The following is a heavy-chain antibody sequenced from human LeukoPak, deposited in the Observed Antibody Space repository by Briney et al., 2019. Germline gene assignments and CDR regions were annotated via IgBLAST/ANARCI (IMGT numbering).Heavy chain of an antibody. V-gene: IGHV3-33*01. J-gene: IGHJ6*04. CDR3: AGRYNTPAAGMDV. CDR2: IWYDGSNK. D-gene: IGHD6-13*01. Sequence: GRSLRLSCIASGFTVRSYGMNWVGQAPGKGLEWVTSIWYDGSNKNYADSVKGRFTSSRDNSKDILDLQMNSLRVEDTAVYYCAGRYNTPAAGMDVWGNGTTVTVSS. CDR1: GFTVRSYG.